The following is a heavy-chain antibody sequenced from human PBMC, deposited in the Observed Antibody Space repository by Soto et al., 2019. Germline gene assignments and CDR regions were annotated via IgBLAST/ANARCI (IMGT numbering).Heavy chain of an antibody. CDR1: GYTFTAYY. Sequence: QVQLVQSGAEVKKPGASVEVSCKASGYTFTAYYIHWVRHAPGQGLEWMGVINPGGVSTKYAQKFQHRVTMTSDTSTSTVYMDLSSLRSEDTAVYFCARGGNGDNVGYWYFDLWGRGTLVTVSP. CDR2: INPGGVST. V-gene: IGHV1-46*01. J-gene: IGHJ2*01. D-gene: IGHD4-17*01. CDR3: ARGGNGDNVGYWYFDL.